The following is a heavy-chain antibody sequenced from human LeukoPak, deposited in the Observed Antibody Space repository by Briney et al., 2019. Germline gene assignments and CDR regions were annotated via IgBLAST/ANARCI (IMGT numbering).Heavy chain of an antibody. D-gene: IGHD6-6*01. CDR3: AKTSSVAARGPFDI. CDR1: GYSISSGRF. J-gene: IGHJ3*02. Sequence: SETLSLTCSVSGYSISSGRFWGWIRRPPGKGLGWLGSIYNTGTTYLSPSLKNRLTISVDTSRNQFSLKLTSMTAADTAMYYCAKTSSVAARGPFDIWGLGTVVTVSP. CDR2: IYNTGTT. V-gene: IGHV4-38-2*01.